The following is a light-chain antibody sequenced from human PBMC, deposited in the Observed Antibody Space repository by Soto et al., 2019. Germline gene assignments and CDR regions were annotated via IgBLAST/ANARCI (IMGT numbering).Light chain of an antibody. CDR3: QLYGTSSRT. J-gene: IGKJ2*01. V-gene: IGKV3-20*01. CDR2: GAS. CDR1: QSVTSNY. Sequence: EIVLTQSPGTLSLSPAERATLSCRASQSVTSNYLAWYQQKPGQAPRLLIYGASSRATGIPDRFSGSGSETDFTLTISRLEPEDFAVYYCQLYGTSSRTFGQGTKLEIK.